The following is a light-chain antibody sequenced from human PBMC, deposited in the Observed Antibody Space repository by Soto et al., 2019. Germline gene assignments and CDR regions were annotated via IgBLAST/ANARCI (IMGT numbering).Light chain of an antibody. CDR1: QDISSY. V-gene: IGKV1-9*01. J-gene: IGKJ5*01. CDR2: ASS. CDR3: QQLNTFPVT. Sequence: DIQLTQSPSLMSASVGDRVTITCRASQDISSYLAWYQQTPGKAPQLLIYASSTLQSGVPSRFSGSGSGTEFTLTISSLQPEDFATYYCQQLNTFPVTFGQGTREDI.